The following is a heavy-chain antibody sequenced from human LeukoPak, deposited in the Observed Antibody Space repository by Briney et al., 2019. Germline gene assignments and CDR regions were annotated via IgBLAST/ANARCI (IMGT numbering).Heavy chain of an antibody. CDR2: IYSSGST. Sequence: PSETLSLTCTVSGGSVSSGSYYWSWIRQPPGKGLEWIGYIYSSGSTTYNPSLKSRVTISLDTSKNQFSLKLNSVTAADTAVYYCARDPIENNSDPRWGQGTLVTVSS. CDR3: ARDPIENNSDPR. D-gene: IGHD6-19*01. CDR1: GGSVSSGSYY. J-gene: IGHJ4*02. V-gene: IGHV4-61*01.